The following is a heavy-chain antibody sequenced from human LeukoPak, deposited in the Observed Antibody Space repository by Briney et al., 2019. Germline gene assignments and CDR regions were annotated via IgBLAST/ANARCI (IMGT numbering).Heavy chain of an antibody. J-gene: IGHJ3*02. CDR2: IHYSGST. V-gene: IGHV4-59*02. CDR1: GGSVSGYY. Sequence: SETLSLTCTVSGGSVSGYYWSWIRQPPGKGLQWIGYIHYSGSTNYNPSLKSRLTISVDTSKNQFSLKLSSVTAADTAVYYCAGSITMIVVVPSIWGQGTMVTVSS. CDR3: AGSITMIVVVPSI. D-gene: IGHD3-22*01.